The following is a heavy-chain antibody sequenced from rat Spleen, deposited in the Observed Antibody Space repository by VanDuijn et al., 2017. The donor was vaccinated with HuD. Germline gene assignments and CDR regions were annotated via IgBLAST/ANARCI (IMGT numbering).Heavy chain of an antibody. V-gene: IGHV5-29*01. CDR3: ARLGIAAIGNWFSS. CDR1: GLTFSNYG. CDR2: INYDTTST. J-gene: IGHJ3*01. D-gene: IGHD1-2*01. Sequence: EVQLVESGGGLVQPGRSLKISCAASGLTFSNYGMAWVRQAPTRGLEWVATINYDTTSTHYRDSVKGRFTISRDNAKSALFLQMDSLRSEDTATYYCARLGIAAIGNWFSSWGQGTLVTVSS.